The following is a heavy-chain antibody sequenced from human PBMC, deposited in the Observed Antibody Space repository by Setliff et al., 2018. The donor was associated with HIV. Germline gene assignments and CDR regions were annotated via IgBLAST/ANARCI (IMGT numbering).Heavy chain of an antibody. CDR3: ASGRGIYGSGALEAYDS. V-gene: IGHV1-18*01. CDR1: GYTFTSYG. D-gene: IGHD3-10*01. Sequence: ASVKVSCKASGYTFTSYGVMWVRQAPGHGLEWMGWISGYGNRKYAQKFEGRLTVTTDTSTSTAYMELRTLRSDDTAVYFCASGRGIYGSGALEAYDSWGQGTMVTV. J-gene: IGHJ3*02. CDR2: ISGYGNR.